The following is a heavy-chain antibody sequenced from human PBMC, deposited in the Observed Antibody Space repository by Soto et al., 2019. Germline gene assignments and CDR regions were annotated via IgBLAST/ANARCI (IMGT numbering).Heavy chain of an antibody. J-gene: IGHJ5*01. Sequence: SETLSLTCSVSGDSISTVDYFWAWIRQPPGQALEYIGYIYKSTTTYYNPPFESRVAISLDTSKSQFSLNVTSVTAADTAVYFCARGRYCLTGRCFPNWFDSWGQGTLVTVSS. CDR2: IYKSTTT. CDR1: GDSISTVDYF. V-gene: IGHV4-30-4*01. D-gene: IGHD2-15*01. CDR3: ARGRYCLTGRCFPNWFDS.